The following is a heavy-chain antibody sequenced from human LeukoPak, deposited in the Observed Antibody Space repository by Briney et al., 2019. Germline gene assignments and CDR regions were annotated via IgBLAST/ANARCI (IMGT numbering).Heavy chain of an antibody. CDR3: AKSDWFDP. CDR2: NKYDGSER. V-gene: IGHV3-74*01. CDR1: GFTLSGHW. Sequence: PGGSLRLSCAASGFTLSGHWMHWFRQPPGKGLAWVSRNKYDGSERYYADSVKGRFTISRDNAKNTLYLQMNSLRVEDTAVYYCAKSDWFDPWGQGTLVTVSS. J-gene: IGHJ5*02.